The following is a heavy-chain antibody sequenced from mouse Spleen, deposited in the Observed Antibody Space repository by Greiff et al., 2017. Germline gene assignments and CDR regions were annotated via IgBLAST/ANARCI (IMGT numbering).Heavy chain of an antibody. D-gene: IGHD2-14*01. J-gene: IGHJ2*01. CDR2: INPNNGGT. CDR3: TRGYWDY. Sequence: DVKLQESGPELVKPGASVKIPCKASGYTFTDYNMDWVKQSHGKSLEWIGDINPNNGGTIYNQKFKGKAKLTAVTSASTAYMELSSLTNEDSAVYYCTRGYWDYWGQGTTLTVSS. CDR1: GYTFTDYN. V-gene: IGHV1-18*01.